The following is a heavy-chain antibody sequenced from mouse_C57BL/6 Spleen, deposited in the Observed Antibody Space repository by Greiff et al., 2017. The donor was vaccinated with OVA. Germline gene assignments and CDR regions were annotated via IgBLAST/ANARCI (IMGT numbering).Heavy chain of an antibody. J-gene: IGHJ1*03. CDR1: GYTFTDYY. V-gene: IGHV1-26*01. CDR2: INPNNGGT. Sequence: VQLQQSGPELVKPGASVKISCKASGYTFTDYYMNWVKQSHGKSLEWIGDINPNNGGTSYNQKFKGKATLTVDKSSSTAYMELRSLTSEDSAVYYCARSLLFYYGSSYDWYFDVWGTGTTVTVSS. D-gene: IGHD1-1*01. CDR3: ARSLLFYYGSSYDWYFDV.